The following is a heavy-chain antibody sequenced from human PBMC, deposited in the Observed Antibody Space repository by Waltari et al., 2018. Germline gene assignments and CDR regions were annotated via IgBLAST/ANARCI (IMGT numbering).Heavy chain of an antibody. CDR2: ITGSSDGT. D-gene: IGHD2-21*01. V-gene: IGHV3-23*01. Sequence: EVQLLASGGGLVQPGGLLSTSNYAFVLLFSTYGMSWVRQAPGKGLQWVSTITGSSDGTFYTDSVKGRFTISRDNSKNTLYLQMNSLRVEDTAVYYCAKIDCGTIGCRRIDYWGQGILVTVSS. CDR1: VLLFSTYG. CDR3: AKIDCGTIGCRRIDY. J-gene: IGHJ4*02.